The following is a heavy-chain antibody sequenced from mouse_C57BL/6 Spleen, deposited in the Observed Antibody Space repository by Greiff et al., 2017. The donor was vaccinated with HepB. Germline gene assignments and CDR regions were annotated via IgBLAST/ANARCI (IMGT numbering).Heavy chain of an antibody. CDR3: ARDRTGLFDY. J-gene: IGHJ2*01. V-gene: IGHV1-82*01. CDR1: GYAFSSSW. D-gene: IGHD4-1*01. Sequence: QVQLQQSGPELVKPGASVKISCKASGYAFSSSWMNWVKQRPGKGLEWIGRIYPGDGDTNYNGKSKGKATLTADKSSSTAYMQLSSLTSEDSAVYFCARDRTGLFDYWGQGTTLTVSS. CDR2: IYPGDGDT.